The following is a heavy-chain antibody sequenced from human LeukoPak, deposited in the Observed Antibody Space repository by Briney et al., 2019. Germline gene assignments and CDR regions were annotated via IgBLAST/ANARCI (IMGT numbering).Heavy chain of an antibody. Sequence: GESLKISCKGSGYSFTSYWIGWARQMPGKGLEWMGIIYPGDSDTRYSPSFQGQVAISADKSISTAYLQWSSLKASDTAMYYCARHTLNYDILTGYSDYWGQGTLVTVSS. CDR3: ARHTLNYDILTGYSDY. V-gene: IGHV5-51*01. J-gene: IGHJ4*02. D-gene: IGHD3-9*01. CDR2: IYPGDSDT. CDR1: GYSFTSYW.